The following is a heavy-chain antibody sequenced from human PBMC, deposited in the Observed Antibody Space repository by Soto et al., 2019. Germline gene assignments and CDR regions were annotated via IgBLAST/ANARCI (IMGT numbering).Heavy chain of an antibody. CDR1: GGTFSSYA. V-gene: IGHV1-69*13. J-gene: IGHJ6*02. D-gene: IGHD1-7*01. CDR3: ARPQGELLKGSMDV. CDR2: IIPIFGTA. Sequence: SVKVSCKASGGTFSSYAISWVRQAPGQGLEWMGGIIPIFGTANYAQKFQGRVPITADESTSTAYMELSSLRSEDTAVYYCARPQGELLKGSMDVWGQGTTVTVSS.